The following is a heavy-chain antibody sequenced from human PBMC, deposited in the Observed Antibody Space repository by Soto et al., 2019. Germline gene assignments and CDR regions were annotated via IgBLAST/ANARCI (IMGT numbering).Heavy chain of an antibody. CDR3: AKDNGGYYDSSGNFEY. V-gene: IGHV3-9*01. CDR2: ISWNGATM. CDR1: GFTFDDFA. J-gene: IGHJ4*02. Sequence: EVQLVESGGGLVQPGRSLRLSCAASGFTFDDFAMHWVRQAPGQGLEWVSGISWNGATMGYGDSVSGRFTISRDNTKNSLYLQMNSLKPEDTALYYCAKDNGGYYDSSGNFEYWGQGTLVTVSS. D-gene: IGHD3-22*01.